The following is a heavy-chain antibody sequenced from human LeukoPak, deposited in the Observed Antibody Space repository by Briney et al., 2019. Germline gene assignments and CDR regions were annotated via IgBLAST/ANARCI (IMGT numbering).Heavy chain of an antibody. D-gene: IGHD6-6*01. CDR3: ARGKLSSADGVDY. J-gene: IGHJ4*02. CDR1: GGSISSGDYY. Sequence: SQTLSLTCTVSGGSISSGDYYWSWIRQPPGKGLEWIGYIYYSGSTYYNPSLKSRVTISVDTSKNQFSLKLSSVTAADTAVYYCARGKLSSADGVDYWGQGTLVTVSS. V-gene: IGHV4-30-4*01. CDR2: IYYSGST.